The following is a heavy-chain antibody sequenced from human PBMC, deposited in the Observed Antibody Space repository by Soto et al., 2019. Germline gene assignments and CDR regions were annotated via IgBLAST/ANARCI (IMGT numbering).Heavy chain of an antibody. J-gene: IGHJ4*02. CDR1: RLTFSDYY. CDR3: VARIQLWNRVDF. Sequence: QVQLVESGGGLVQSGGSLRLSCAASRLTFSDYYMSWIRQAPGKGLEWLSHNSSSGTTIHYADSVKGRFTISRDNAKKSLFLQMNSLRAEDTAVYYCVARIQLWNRVDFWGQGTLVTVSS. CDR2: NSSSGTTI. V-gene: IGHV3-11*01. D-gene: IGHD5-18*01.